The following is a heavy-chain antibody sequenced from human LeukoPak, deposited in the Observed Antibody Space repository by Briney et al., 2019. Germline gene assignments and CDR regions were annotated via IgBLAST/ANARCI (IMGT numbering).Heavy chain of an antibody. D-gene: IGHD2-8*01. CDR2: INPNSGGT. CDR1: GYTFTGNY. CDR3: ARVDYCTKGVCINFDL. Sequence: ASVKVSCKASGYTFTGNYIDWIRQGPGQGKEWMGWINPNSGGTKYAQKFQGRLTVTRDTTTSTDYMELRGLRADDAAAYYCARVDYCTKGVCINFDLWGQGPLVTVSS. J-gene: IGHJ4*02. V-gene: IGHV1-2*02.